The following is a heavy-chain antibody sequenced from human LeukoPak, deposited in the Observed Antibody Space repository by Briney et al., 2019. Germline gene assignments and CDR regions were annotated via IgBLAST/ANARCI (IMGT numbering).Heavy chain of an antibody. V-gene: IGHV3-53*01. J-gene: IGHJ6*03. Sequence: GGSLRLSCAASGFTVSSNYMSWVRQAPGKGLEWVSVIYSGGSTYYADSVKGRFTISRDNSKNTLYLQMNSLRAEDTAVYYCASNTGTATSNYYYMDVWGKGTTVTVSS. CDR3: ASNTGTATSNYYYMDV. CDR1: GFTVSSNY. CDR2: IYSGGST. D-gene: IGHD1-7*01.